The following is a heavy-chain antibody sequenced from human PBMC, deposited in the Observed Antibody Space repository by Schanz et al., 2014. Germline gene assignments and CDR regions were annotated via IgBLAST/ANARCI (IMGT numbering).Heavy chain of an antibody. CDR1: GGTFSTYT. Sequence: QVQLVQSGAEVKKPGSSVKVSCKASGGTFSTYTISWVRQAPGQGLEWMGRIIPILGIANYAQKFQGRVTITADRSTSTAYMELSSLRSEDTAFYYCARGGYSYALSAFDIWGQGTMVTVSS. CDR2: IIPILGIA. J-gene: IGHJ3*02. CDR3: ARGGYSYALSAFDI. V-gene: IGHV1-69*02. D-gene: IGHD5-18*01.